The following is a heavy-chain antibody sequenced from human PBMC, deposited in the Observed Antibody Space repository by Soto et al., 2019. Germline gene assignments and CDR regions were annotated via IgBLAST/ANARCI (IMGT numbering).Heavy chain of an antibody. CDR3: ARVGCGSDSYAGLVDAIEI. D-gene: IGHD3-16*01. CDR2: IKEDGGET. CDR1: GFNFDRHW. J-gene: IGHJ3*02. V-gene: IGHV3-7*01. Sequence: EVQLVESGGTLVQPGGSLRLSCAASGFNFDRHWMTWVRQAPGKGLEWVANIKEDGGETHYVDSVKGRFTISRDNAKNSLSLQMNSLGVEDTAVFYCARVGCGSDSYAGLVDAIEIWGQGTMVTVSS.